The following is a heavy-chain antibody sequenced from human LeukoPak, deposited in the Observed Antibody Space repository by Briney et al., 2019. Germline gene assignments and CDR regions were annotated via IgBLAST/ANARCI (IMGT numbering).Heavy chain of an antibody. D-gene: IGHD3-3*01. CDR2: MNQDGSEK. CDR3: ARGAVDYTPVGRYYYNMDV. V-gene: IGHV3-7*04. CDR1: GFTISGFW. J-gene: IGHJ6*02. Sequence: GGSLRLSCTGSGFTISGFWMSWVRQLPGEGLEWVAYMNQDGSEKTYVDSVKGRFTISKDHAQNSLFLQVNNLTVEDTAVYYCARGAVDYTPVGRYYYNMDVWGQGTTVTVSS.